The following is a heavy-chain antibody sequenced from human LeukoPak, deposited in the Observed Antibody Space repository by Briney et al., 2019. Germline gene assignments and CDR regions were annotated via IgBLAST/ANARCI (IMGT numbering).Heavy chain of an antibody. D-gene: IGHD5-18*01. CDR1: GFTLSSYW. CDR2: INQDGSEK. J-gene: IGHJ3*02. V-gene: IGHV3-7*05. Sequence: PGGSLRLSCAASGFTLSSYWMSWVRQAPGKGLEWVANINQDGSEKNYVDSVKGRFTISRDNAKNSLCLQMNSLRAEDTAVYYCARDRGYSTFDMWGQGTMVTVSS. CDR3: ARDRGYSTFDM.